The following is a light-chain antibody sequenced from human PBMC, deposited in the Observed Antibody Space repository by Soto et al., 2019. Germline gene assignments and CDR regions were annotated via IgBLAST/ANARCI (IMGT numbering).Light chain of an antibody. CDR2: GNN. J-gene: IGLJ1*01. Sequence: QSVLTQPPSVSGAPGQRVTISCTGSSSNIGANYDVHWYQHRPGTAPKLLIFGNNNRPSGFPDRFSGSKSGTSASLAITGLQAEDEGDYYCQSYDSTLSARYVFGTGTKLTVL. V-gene: IGLV1-40*01. CDR3: QSYDSTLSARYV. CDR1: SSNIGANYD.